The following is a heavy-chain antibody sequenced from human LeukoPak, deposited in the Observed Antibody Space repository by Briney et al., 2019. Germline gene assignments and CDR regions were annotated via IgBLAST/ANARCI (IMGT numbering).Heavy chain of an antibody. V-gene: IGHV4-30-4*08. Sequence: SETLSLTCTVSGGSISSGDYYWSWIRQPPGKGLEWIGYIYYSGSTYYNPSLKSRVTISLDTSKNQFSLKLSSVTAADTAVYYCARSLDSSGYYNWFDPWGQGTLVTVSS. D-gene: IGHD3-22*01. CDR3: ARSLDSSGYYNWFDP. CDR1: GGSISSGDYY. J-gene: IGHJ5*02. CDR2: IYYSGST.